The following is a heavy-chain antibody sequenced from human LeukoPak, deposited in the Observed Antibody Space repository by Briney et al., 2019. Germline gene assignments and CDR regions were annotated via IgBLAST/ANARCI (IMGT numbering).Heavy chain of an antibody. V-gene: IGHV3-7*01. CDR3: ARVYYGSGTD. J-gene: IGHJ4*02. Sequence: GGSLRLSCATSGFSFSSYAMSWVRQAPGKGLEWVANIKQDGSEKYYVDSVKGRFTISRDNAKNSLYLQMNSLRAGDTAVYYCARVYYGSGTDWGQGTLVTVSS. CDR2: IKQDGSEK. D-gene: IGHD3-10*01. CDR1: GFSFSSYA.